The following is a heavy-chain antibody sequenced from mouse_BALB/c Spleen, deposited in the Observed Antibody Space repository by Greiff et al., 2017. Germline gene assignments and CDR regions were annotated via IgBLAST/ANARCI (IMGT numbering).Heavy chain of an antibody. CDR1: GYTFTSYW. D-gene: IGHD1-2*01. V-gene: IGHV1-5*01. Sequence: VQLQQSGTVLARPGASVKMSCKASGYTFTSYWMHWVKQRPGQGLEWIGAIYPGNSDTSYNQKFKGKAKLTAVTSTSTAYMELSSLTNEDSAVYYCTRSYATATFDYWGQGTTLTVSS. J-gene: IGHJ2*01. CDR2: IYPGNSDT. CDR3: TRSYATATFDY.